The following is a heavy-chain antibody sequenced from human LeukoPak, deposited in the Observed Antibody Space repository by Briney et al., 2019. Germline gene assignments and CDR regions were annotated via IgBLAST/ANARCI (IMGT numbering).Heavy chain of an antibody. D-gene: IGHD4-11*01. CDR1: GASINSYY. Sequence: SETLSLTCTVSGASINSYYWSWIRQPPGKGLEWLGYIYYSGITNYNPSFKSRVTISVDTSRNQFFLKLSSVTAADTAVYYCARGMTTVTHWGQGTLVTVSS. CDR3: ARGMTTVTH. V-gene: IGHV4-59*08. J-gene: IGHJ4*02. CDR2: IYYSGIT.